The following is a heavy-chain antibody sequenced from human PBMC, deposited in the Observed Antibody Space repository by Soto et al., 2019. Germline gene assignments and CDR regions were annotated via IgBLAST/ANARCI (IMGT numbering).Heavy chain of an antibody. J-gene: IGHJ3*02. D-gene: IGHD6-6*01. V-gene: IGHV4-59*01. CDR1: GGSISSYY. CDR2: IYYNGST. CDR3: ARTKRAARDAFDI. Sequence: SETLSLTCTVSGGSISSYYWSWIRQPPGKGLEWIGYIYYNGSTNYNPSLKSRVTISVDTSKNQFSLKLSSVTAADTAVYYCARTKRAARDAFDIWGQGTMVTVSS.